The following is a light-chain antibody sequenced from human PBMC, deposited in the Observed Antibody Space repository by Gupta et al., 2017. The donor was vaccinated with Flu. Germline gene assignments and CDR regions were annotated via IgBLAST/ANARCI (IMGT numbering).Light chain of an antibody. Sequence: GDRVTLSCRASQNINIYLDWYQQKTGKAPDLLIYASSRLASGVPVRFSGSGSGTDFTLTISSLQPEDFATYFCQQGFNTPWTFGQGTKVDI. CDR2: ASS. V-gene: IGKV1-39*01. CDR3: QQGFNTPWT. CDR1: QNINIY. J-gene: IGKJ1*01.